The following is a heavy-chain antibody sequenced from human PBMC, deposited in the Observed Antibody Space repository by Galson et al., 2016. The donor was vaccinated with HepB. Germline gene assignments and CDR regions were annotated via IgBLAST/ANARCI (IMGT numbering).Heavy chain of an antibody. CDR2: IYYNGDT. CDR3: ARLVRQQLNGYFDH. CDR1: GGSVSSSSYQ. V-gene: IGHV4-39*01. D-gene: IGHD1-1*01. Sequence: SETLSLTCTVSGGSVSSSSYQWGWIRQPPGRGLEWVGSIYYNGDTYYNPSLKSRVTTSVDTSKNQFSLKLRSVTAADTGVYFCARLVRQQLNGYFDHWGQGILVIVSA. J-gene: IGHJ4*02.